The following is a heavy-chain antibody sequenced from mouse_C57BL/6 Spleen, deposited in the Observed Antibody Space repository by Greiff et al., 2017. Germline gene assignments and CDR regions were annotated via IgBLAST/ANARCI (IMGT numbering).Heavy chain of an antibody. Sequence: DVHLVESGPELVKPGASVKISCKASGYSFTGYYMNWVKQSPEKSLEWIGEINPSTGGTTYNQKFKAKATLTVDKSSTTAYMQLKRLTSEDAAVYYGARAPGSSYGYFDVWGTGTTVTVSS. J-gene: IGHJ1*03. CDR1: GYSFTGYY. CDR3: ARAPGSSYGYFDV. CDR2: INPSTGGT. D-gene: IGHD1-1*01. V-gene: IGHV1-42*01.